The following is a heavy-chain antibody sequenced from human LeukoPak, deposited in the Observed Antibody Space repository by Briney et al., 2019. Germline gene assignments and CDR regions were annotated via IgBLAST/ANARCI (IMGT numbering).Heavy chain of an antibody. CDR3: ARGDIAAAGTIDY. CDR2: FDPEDGET. CDR1: GYTLTELS. V-gene: IGHV1-24*01. J-gene: IGHJ4*02. Sequence: ASVKVSCKVSGYTLTELSMHWVRQAPGKGLEWMGGFDPEDGETIYAQKFQGRVTITADESTSTAYMELSSLRSEDTAVYYCARGDIAAAGTIDYWGQGTLVTVSS. D-gene: IGHD6-13*01.